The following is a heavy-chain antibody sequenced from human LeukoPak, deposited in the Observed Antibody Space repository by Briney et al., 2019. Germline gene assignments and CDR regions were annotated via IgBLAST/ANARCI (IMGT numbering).Heavy chain of an antibody. V-gene: IGHV4-34*01. Sequence: SETLSLTCAVYGGYFRGYYWSWIRQPPAKGLEWIGEINHSGSTNYNPYLKSRATISLDTSMKKFSLKLNSVTAADTAVYYCASTERCSTTCPLDYWGQGTLVTVSS. CDR3: ASTERCSTTCPLDY. CDR2: INHSGST. D-gene: IGHD2-2*01. CDR1: GGYFRGYY. J-gene: IGHJ4*02.